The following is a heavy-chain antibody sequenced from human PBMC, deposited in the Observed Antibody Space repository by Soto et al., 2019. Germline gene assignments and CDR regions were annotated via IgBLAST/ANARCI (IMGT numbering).Heavy chain of an antibody. CDR1: GDSVSSKNAA. V-gene: IGHV6-1*01. J-gene: IGHJ4*02. CDR3: ARSGPGGYIDH. D-gene: IGHD2-15*01. CDR2: TYYRSKWHS. Sequence: PSQTLSLTCDISGDSVSSKNAAWNWIRQSPSRGLEWLGRTYYRSKWHSGYAVSVRSRVSISPDPSKNRFSLQLNSVTPDDTAVYYCARSGPGGYIDHWVRGTLVTVSS.